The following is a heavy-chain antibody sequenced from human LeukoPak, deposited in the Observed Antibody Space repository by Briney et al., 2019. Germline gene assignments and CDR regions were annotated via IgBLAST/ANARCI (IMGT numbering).Heavy chain of an antibody. V-gene: IGHV3-7*03. Sequence: GGSLRLSCAASGFTFSSYWMHWVRQAPGKGLEWVANINQDGSEKYYVDSVRGRFTISRDNAENSLYLQMNSLRAEDTALYYCVRAIGANVSYWGQGTLVTVSS. CDR3: VRAIGANVSY. D-gene: IGHD3-10*01. CDR2: INQDGSEK. J-gene: IGHJ4*02. CDR1: GFTFSSYW.